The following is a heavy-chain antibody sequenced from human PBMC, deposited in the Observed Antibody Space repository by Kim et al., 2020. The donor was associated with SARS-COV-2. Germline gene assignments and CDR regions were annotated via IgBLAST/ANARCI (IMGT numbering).Heavy chain of an antibody. J-gene: IGHJ4*02. V-gene: IGHV1-69*01. CDR3: ARMITIFGPYYFDY. Sequence: AQKIQGRVTITADESTSTAYMELSSLRSEDTAVYYCARMITIFGPYYFDYWGQGTLVTVSS. D-gene: IGHD3-3*01.